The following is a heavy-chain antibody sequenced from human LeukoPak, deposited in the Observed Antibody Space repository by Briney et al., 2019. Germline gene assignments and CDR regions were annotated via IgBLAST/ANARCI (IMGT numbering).Heavy chain of an antibody. Sequence: SETLSLTCTVSGGSISSGSYYWSWIRQPAGKGLEWIGRIYTSGSTNYNPSLKSRVTISVDTSKNQFSLKLSSVTAADTAAYYCARGVSYYYMDVWGKGTTVTVSS. V-gene: IGHV4-61*02. J-gene: IGHJ6*03. CDR2: IYTSGST. CDR1: GGSISSGSYY. CDR3: ARGVSYYYMDV.